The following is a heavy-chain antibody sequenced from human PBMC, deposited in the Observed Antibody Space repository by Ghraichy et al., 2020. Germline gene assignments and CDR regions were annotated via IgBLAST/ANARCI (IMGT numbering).Heavy chain of an antibody. V-gene: IGHV3-74*01. CDR2: IKNDGSNT. CDR1: GFTFSSFW. D-gene: IGHD6-13*01. Sequence: GGSLRLSCAASGFTFSSFWMHWVRQAPGKGLVWVSRIKNDGSNTNYADSVKGRFTTSRDNAKNTLYLQMNSLRAEDTAVYYCARETAVAGNWFDPWGQGTLVTVSS. CDR3: ARETAVAGNWFDP. J-gene: IGHJ5*02.